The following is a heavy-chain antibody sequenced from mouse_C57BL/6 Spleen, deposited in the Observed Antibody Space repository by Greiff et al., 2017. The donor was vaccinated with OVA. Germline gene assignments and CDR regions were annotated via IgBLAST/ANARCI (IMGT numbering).Heavy chain of an antibody. D-gene: IGHD2-1*01. CDR2: IRSKSNNYAT. CDR1: GFSFNTYA. J-gene: IGHJ2*01. CDR3: VRQYGNYAFDY. V-gene: IGHV10-1*01. Sequence: EVQVVESGGGLVQPKGSLKLSCAASGFSFNTYAMNWVRQAPGKGLEWVARIRSKSNNYATYYADSVKDRFTISRDDSESMLYLQMNNLKTEDTAMYYCVRQYGNYAFDYWGQGTTLTVSS.